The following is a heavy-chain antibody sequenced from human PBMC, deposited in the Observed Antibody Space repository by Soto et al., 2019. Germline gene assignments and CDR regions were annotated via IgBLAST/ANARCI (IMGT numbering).Heavy chain of an antibody. J-gene: IGHJ5*02. V-gene: IGHV4-4*07. CDR3: ARVQASFVFEWFDA. CDR1: GASISGYY. D-gene: IGHD1-26*01. Sequence: SETLSLTCTVSGASISGYYWSWIRKPGGGLMWGIRIISTSRSTSYNHSVKSRVTMSVDTAKNQFYLKLSSVTAADTAVYYCARVQASFVFEWFDAWGQGTLVTVSS. CDR2: ISTSRST.